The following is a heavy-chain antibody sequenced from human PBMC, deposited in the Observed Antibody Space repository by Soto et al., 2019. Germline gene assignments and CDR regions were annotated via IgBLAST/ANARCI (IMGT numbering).Heavy chain of an antibody. CDR2: IWYDGSNK. D-gene: IGHD6-19*01. CDR3: AREEAVADTTGWFDP. Sequence: QVQLVESGGGVVQPGRSLRLSCAASGFTFSSYGMHWVRQAPGKGLEWVAVIWYDGSNKYYADSVKGRFTISRDNSKNTLYLQMNSLRAEDTAVYYCAREEAVADTTGWFDPWGQGTLVTVSS. CDR1: GFTFSSYG. V-gene: IGHV3-33*01. J-gene: IGHJ5*02.